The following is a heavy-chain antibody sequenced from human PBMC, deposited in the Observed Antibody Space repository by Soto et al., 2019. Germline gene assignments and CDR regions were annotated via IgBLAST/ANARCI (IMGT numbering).Heavy chain of an antibody. CDR1: GGSSSSSSYY. CDR3: ARGSPYQSSSWFGELAAYYFDY. J-gene: IGHJ4*02. CDR2: IYYSGST. V-gene: IGHV4-39*01. D-gene: IGHD6-13*01. Sequence: SETLSLTCTVSGGSSSSSSYYWGWILHPPGKGLEWIGSIYYSGSTYYNPSLKSRVTISVDTSKNQFSLKLSSVTAADTAVYYCARGSPYQSSSWFGELAAYYFDYSGQGPLVTVSS.